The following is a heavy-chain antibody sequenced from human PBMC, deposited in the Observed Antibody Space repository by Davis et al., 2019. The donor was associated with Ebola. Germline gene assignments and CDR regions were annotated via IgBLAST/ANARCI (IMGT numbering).Heavy chain of an antibody. CDR3: ARVPNYDFWSGYYYYYYYGMDV. D-gene: IGHD3-3*01. CDR2: IKQEGSEK. V-gene: IGHV3-7*01. CDR1: GFTFSSYW. J-gene: IGHJ6*02. Sequence: GGSLRLSCAASGFTFSSYWMSWVRQAPGKGLEWVANIKQEGSEKYYVDSVKGRFTISRDNAKNSLYLQMNSLRAEDTAVYYCARVPNYDFWSGYYYYYYYGMDVWGQGTTVTVSS.